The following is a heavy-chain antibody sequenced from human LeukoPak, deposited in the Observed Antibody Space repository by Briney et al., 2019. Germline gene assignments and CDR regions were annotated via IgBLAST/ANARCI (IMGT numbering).Heavy chain of an antibody. CDR3: AKGDYYDSSGYLDY. CDR2: ISGSGGST. Sequence: GGSLRLSCAASGFTFSSYAMSWVRQAPGKGLEWVSAISGSGGSTYYADSVKGRFTISRDNSKNTLYLQMNSLRAEDTAVYYCAKGDYYDSSGYLDYWGQGTLVTVSS. V-gene: IGHV3-23*01. D-gene: IGHD3-22*01. CDR1: GFTFSSYA. J-gene: IGHJ4*02.